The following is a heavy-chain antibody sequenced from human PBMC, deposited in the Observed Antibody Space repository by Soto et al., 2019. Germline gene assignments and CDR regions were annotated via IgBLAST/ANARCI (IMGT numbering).Heavy chain of an antibody. V-gene: IGHV1-2*02. Sequence: VSVKVSCKASGFSFTGYYIHWLRQAPGQGLEWMGWINAHSGGTEYAQKFQGRVTLTRDTSIATAYLTLTSLTSDDTALYYCAKDLTRQLAYWLDPWGQGTQVTVSS. CDR2: INAHSGGT. CDR1: GFSFTGYY. CDR3: AKDLTRQLAYWLDP. J-gene: IGHJ5*02. D-gene: IGHD6-6*01.